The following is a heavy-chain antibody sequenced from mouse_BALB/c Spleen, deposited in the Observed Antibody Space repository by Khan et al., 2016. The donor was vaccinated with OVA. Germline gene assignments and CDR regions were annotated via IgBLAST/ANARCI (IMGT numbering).Heavy chain of an antibody. CDR2: IWGDGTT. Sequence: QVHVKQSGPGLVAPSQSLSITCTVSGFSLTGSGVTWVRQPPGKGLEWLGMIWGDGTTDYKSALKSRLSINKDNSYSHVFLKMNMLQTDDTARYYCVRAYYCNYREAMDYWGQGTSVTVSS. CDR1: GFSLTGSG. J-gene: IGHJ4*01. CDR3: VRAYYCNYREAMDY. D-gene: IGHD2-10*01. V-gene: IGHV2-6-7*01.